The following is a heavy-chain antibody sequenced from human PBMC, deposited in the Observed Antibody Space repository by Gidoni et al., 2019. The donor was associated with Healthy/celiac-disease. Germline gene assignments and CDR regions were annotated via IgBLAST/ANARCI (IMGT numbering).Heavy chain of an antibody. CDR3: ARLYYYDSSGYYDFDY. D-gene: IGHD3-22*01. J-gene: IGHJ4*01. CDR2: IDWDDDK. CDR1: GISLSTSGMC. V-gene: IGHV2-70*01. Sequence: QVTLRESGPALVKPTQTLTLTCTFSGISLSTSGMCVSWIRQSPGKALEWLALIDWDDDKYYSTSLKTRLTISKDTSKNQMVLTKTNMDPEDAATNYCARLYYYDSSGYYDFDYWGQGTLVTVSS.